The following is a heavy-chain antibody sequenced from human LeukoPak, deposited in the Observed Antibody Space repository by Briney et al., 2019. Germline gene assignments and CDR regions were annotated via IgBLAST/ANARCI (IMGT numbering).Heavy chain of an antibody. Sequence: PGGSLRLSCAASGFTFDDYAMHWVRQAPGKGLEWVSGLSWNSGSIGYADSVKGRFTISRDNAKNSLYLQMNSLRAEDMALYYCAKDLRYYDCSGFDYWGQGTLVTVSS. D-gene: IGHD3-22*01. CDR1: GFTFDDYA. CDR2: LSWNSGSI. V-gene: IGHV3-9*03. CDR3: AKDLRYYDCSGFDY. J-gene: IGHJ4*02.